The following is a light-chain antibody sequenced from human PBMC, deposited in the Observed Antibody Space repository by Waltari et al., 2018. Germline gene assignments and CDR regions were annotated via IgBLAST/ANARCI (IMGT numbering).Light chain of an antibody. CDR1: QDVSVW. V-gene: IGKV1-5*01. CDR2: AAS. Sequence: DSQMTQSPSTLFASVGDRVTITCRASQDVSVWLAWYQLKPGQAPKLLIYAASSLQSGVPSRFSGSGSGTEFTLTISSLQPDDFATYYCQQYNSFWTFGQGTKVEIK. J-gene: IGKJ1*01. CDR3: QQYNSFWT.